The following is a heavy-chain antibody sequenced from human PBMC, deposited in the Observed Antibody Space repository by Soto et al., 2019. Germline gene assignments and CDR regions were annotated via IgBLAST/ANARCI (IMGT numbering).Heavy chain of an antibody. Sequence: DSMKGRFTISRDNAKNSLYLQMNSLRAEDTAVYYCARENAYGDHNSFDYWGQGTLVTVSS. D-gene: IGHD4-17*01. V-gene: IGHV3-7*01. J-gene: IGHJ4*02. CDR3: ARENAYGDHNSFDY.